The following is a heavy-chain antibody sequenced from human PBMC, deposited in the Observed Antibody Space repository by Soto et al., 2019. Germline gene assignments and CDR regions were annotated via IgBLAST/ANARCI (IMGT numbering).Heavy chain of an antibody. CDR1: GFTFSTNG. CDR2: ISYDGSNK. V-gene: IGHV3-30*18. J-gene: IGHJ4*02. CDR3: AKGGRVSYPLDY. Sequence: QVQLVESGGGVVQPGRSVRLSCRASGFTFSTNGMHWVRHAPGKGLEWVAVISYDGSNKYYADSVKGRFTISRDNSKNTLYLQLSSLRAEDTAVYYCAKGGRVSYPLDYWGQGTLVIVSS. D-gene: IGHD3-10*01.